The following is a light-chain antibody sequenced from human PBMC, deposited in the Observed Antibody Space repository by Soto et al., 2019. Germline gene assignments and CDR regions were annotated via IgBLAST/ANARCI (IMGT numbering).Light chain of an antibody. Sequence: EIVLTQSQGTLSLSPGDRATLSCRASQSISSSHLAWYQQKPGQAPRLLIFGASTRAAGIPDRFSGSGSGTDFTLTVSRLEPEDFAISYCQQWGSSPPRYTFGQGTRLEIK. CDR1: QSISSSH. CDR3: QQWGSSPPRYT. J-gene: IGKJ2*01. V-gene: IGKV3-20*01. CDR2: GAS.